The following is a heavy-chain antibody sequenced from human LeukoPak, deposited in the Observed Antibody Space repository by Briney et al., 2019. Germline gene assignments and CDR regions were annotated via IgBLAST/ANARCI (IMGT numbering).Heavy chain of an antibody. D-gene: IGHD6-19*01. J-gene: IGHJ3*02. CDR1: GGSISSYY. CDR3: ARLAVAAPGAFDI. CDR2: IYYNGST. Sequence: SETLSLTCTVSGGSISSYYWSWVRQPPGKGLEWIGYIYYNGSTNYNPSLKSRVTISVDTSKNQFSLKLSSVTAADTAVYYCARLAVAAPGAFDIWGQGTMVTVSS. V-gene: IGHV4-59*01.